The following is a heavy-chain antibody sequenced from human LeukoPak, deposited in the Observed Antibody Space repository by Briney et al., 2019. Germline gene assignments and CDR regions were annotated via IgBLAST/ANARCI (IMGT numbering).Heavy chain of an antibody. Sequence: GALRLSCTASGFTFGDYAMSWVRQAPGKGLEWVGFIRSKAYGGTAEYAASVKGRFTISRDDSKSIAYLQVNSLKTEDTAVYYCTREENYGDYFDYWGQGTLVTVSS. J-gene: IGHJ4*02. V-gene: IGHV3-49*04. D-gene: IGHD4-17*01. CDR1: GFTFGDYA. CDR2: IRSKAYGGTA. CDR3: TREENYGDYFDY.